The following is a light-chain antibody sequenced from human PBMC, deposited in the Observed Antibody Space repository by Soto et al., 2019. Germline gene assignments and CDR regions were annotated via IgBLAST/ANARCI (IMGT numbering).Light chain of an antibody. V-gene: IGKV1-33*01. J-gene: IGKJ2*01. CDR3: QQYDNLPYT. CDR2: DAS. Sequence: DIQMTQSPSSLSASGGDRVTITCQASQDISKYLSWHQQKPGKAPKLLIHDASKLEIGVPSRFSGSGSGTHFAFTISSLEPEDIAIYYCQQYDNLPYTFGQGTKLDIK. CDR1: QDISKY.